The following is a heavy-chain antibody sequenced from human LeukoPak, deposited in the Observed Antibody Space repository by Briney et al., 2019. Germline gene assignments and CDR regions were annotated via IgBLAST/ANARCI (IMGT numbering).Heavy chain of an antibody. D-gene: IGHD3-22*01. CDR1: GGSISSGGYY. V-gene: IGHV4-31*03. CDR2: IYYSGSP. CDR3: ASSYYYDSSGYYDLFDY. Sequence: SETLSLTCTVSGGSISSGGYYWSWIRQHPGKGLEWIGYIYYSGSPYYNPSLKSRVTISVDTSKNQFSLKLSSVTAADTAVYYCASSYYYDSSGYYDLFDYWGQGTLVTVSS. J-gene: IGHJ4*02.